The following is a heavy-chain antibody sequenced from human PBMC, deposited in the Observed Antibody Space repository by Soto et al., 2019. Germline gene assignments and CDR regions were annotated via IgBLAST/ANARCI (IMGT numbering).Heavy chain of an antibody. D-gene: IGHD2-21*02. CDR2: ISYDGSNK. CDR1: GFTFSSYG. Sequence: QVQLVESGGGVVQPGRSLRLSCAASGFTFSSYGMHWVRQAPGKGLEWVAVISYDGSNKYYADSVKGRFTISRDNSKNTLDLQMNSLRAEDTAVYYCAKGVTARLWGFDYWGQGTLVTVSS. J-gene: IGHJ4*02. CDR3: AKGVTARLWGFDY. V-gene: IGHV3-30*18.